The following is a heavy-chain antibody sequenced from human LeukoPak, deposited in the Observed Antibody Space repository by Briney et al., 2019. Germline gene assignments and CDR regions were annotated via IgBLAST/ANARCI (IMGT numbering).Heavy chain of an antibody. CDR3: ANLVRGVTTNSFDY. J-gene: IGHJ4*02. CDR1: GFTFSSYA. V-gene: IGHV3-23*01. D-gene: IGHD3-10*01. Sequence: GGSLRLSCAASGFTFSSYAMSWVRQAPGKGLEWVSAISGSGGSTYYADSVKGRFTISRDNSKNTLYLQMNSLGAEDTAVYYCANLVRGVTTNSFDYWGQGTLVTLSS. CDR2: ISGSGGST.